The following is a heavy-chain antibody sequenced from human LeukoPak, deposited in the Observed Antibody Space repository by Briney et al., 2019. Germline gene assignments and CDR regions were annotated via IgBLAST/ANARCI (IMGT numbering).Heavy chain of an antibody. J-gene: IGHJ3*02. CDR3: ARDVMITFGGVTHDAFDI. CDR1: GGSISSYY. CDR2: IYTSGST. V-gene: IGHV4-4*07. Sequence: SETLSLTCAVSGGSISSYYWSWIRQPAGKGLEWIGRIYTSGSTNYNPSLKGRVTMSVDTSKNQFSLKLSSVTAADTAVYYCARDVMITFGGVTHDAFDIWGQGTMVTVSS. D-gene: IGHD3-16*01.